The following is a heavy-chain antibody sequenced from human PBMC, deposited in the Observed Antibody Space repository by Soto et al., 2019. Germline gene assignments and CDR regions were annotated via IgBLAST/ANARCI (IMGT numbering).Heavy chain of an antibody. J-gene: IGHJ6*02. CDR1: GFTFSNFG. D-gene: IGHD5-12*01. Sequence: LRLSCAASGFTFSNFGMHWVRQAPGKGLEWVAVIPFDGSNQYYADSVKGRFSISRDDSKNTLYLQMNSLRAEDTAVYYCAKPRSGWLRFSDVWGRGTTVTVSS. CDR2: IPFDGSNQ. V-gene: IGHV3-30*18. CDR3: AKPRSGWLRFSDV.